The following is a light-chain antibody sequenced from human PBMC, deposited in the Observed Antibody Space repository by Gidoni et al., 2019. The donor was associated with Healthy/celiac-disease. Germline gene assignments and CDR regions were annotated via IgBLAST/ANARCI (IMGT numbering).Light chain of an antibody. CDR2: LGS. CDR1: QSLLHSNGYTY. J-gene: IGKJ1*01. Sequence: DIVMTQSPLSLPVTPGEPASIPCRSSQSLLHSNGYTYLDWYLQKPGQSPQLLIYLGSNRASGVPDRFSGSGSGTDFTLKISRVEAEDVGVYYCMQALQTWTFGQGTKVEIK. CDR3: MQALQTWT. V-gene: IGKV2-28*01.